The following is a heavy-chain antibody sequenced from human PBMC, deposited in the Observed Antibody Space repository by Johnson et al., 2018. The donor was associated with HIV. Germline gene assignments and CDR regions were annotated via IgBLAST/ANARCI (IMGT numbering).Heavy chain of an antibody. D-gene: IGHD6-6*01. Sequence: QVQLVESGGGVVQPGRSLRLSCAASGFTFSSYAMHWVRQAPGTGLEWVAVISSYGSNKYYSASVHGRFPISRDNSKTTRYLQMNSLRAEDTAVYYCARDKGIAARPDAFDIWGQGTMVTVSS. CDR3: ARDKGIAARPDAFDI. J-gene: IGHJ3*02. CDR2: ISSYGSNK. V-gene: IGHV3-30*14. CDR1: GFTFSSYA.